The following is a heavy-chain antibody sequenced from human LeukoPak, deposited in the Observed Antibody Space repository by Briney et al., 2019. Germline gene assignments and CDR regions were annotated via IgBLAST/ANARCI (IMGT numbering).Heavy chain of an antibody. Sequence: SETLSLTCAVYGGSFSGYYWSWIRQPPGKGLEGIGEINHSGSTNYNPSLKSRVTISVDTSKNQFSLKLSSVHAADTAVYYCARKRPYCSSTSCPDYYYYYMDVWGKGTTVTVSS. CDR3: ARKRPYCSSTSCPDYYYYYMDV. CDR1: GGSFSGYY. V-gene: IGHV4-34*01. D-gene: IGHD2-2*01. CDR2: INHSGST. J-gene: IGHJ6*03.